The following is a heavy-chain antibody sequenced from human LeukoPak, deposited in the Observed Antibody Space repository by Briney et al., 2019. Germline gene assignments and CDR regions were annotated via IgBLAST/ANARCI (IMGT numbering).Heavy chain of an antibody. Sequence: GGSLRLSCAASGFTFSSYNMKWVRQAPGKGLEWVSSISSRSSYIFYADSVKGRFTISRDNAKKSLYLQMNSLRAEDTAVYFCASGVNYFDYWGQGTLVTVSS. J-gene: IGHJ4*02. CDR3: ASGVNYFDY. CDR2: ISSRSSYI. CDR1: GFTFSSYN. D-gene: IGHD3-3*01. V-gene: IGHV3-21*01.